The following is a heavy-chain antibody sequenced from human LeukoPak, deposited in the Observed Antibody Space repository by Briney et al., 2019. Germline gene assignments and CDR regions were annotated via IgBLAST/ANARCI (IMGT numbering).Heavy chain of an antibody. J-gene: IGHJ4*02. CDR3: AKAPPGYSTYALPAD. CDR1: GFTFSTYV. D-gene: IGHD5-12*01. CDR2: ISGPGGGT. Sequence: GGSLRLSCAASGFTFSTYVMNWVRQAPGKGLEWVSAISGPGGGTYYADSVKGRFTVSRDNSKNTLYLQMNSLRVEDTAIYYCAKAPPGYSTYALPADWGQGTLVTVSS. V-gene: IGHV3-23*01.